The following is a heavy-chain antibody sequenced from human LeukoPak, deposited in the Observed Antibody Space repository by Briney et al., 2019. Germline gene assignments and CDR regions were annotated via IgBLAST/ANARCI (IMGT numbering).Heavy chain of an antibody. CDR1: GYTFTSYY. CDR2: INPSGGST. Sequence: ASVKVSCKASGYTFTSYYMHWVRQAPGQGLEWMGIINPSGGSTSYAQKFRGRVTTTRDTSTSTVYMELSSLRSEDTAVYYCARDDSSGYPIDYWGQGTLVTVSS. J-gene: IGHJ4*02. D-gene: IGHD3-22*01. V-gene: IGHV1-46*01. CDR3: ARDDSSGYPIDY.